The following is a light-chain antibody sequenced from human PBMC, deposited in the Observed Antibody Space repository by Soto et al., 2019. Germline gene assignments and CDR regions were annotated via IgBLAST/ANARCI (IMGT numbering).Light chain of an antibody. CDR1: QSISNY. Sequence: EIVLTQSPVALSLSPGQGAALSCRASQSISNYLAWYEQKPGQAPTLLIYDASNRATGTPARFSGSGSGTDFTLTISSLEPEDFAVYYCQQRSNWPPSITFGQGSRLVI. J-gene: IGKJ5*01. CDR2: DAS. CDR3: QQRSNWPPSIT. V-gene: IGKV3-11*01.